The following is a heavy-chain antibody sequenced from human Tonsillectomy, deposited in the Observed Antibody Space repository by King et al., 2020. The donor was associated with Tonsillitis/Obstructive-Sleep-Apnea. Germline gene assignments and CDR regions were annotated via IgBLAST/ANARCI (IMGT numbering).Heavy chain of an antibody. Sequence: QLQESGPGLVKPSGTLSLTCAVSGGSISSSNWWSWVRQPPGKGLEWIGEIYHSGSTNYNPSLKGRVTLSVDKSKNQFSLKLSSVTAADTAVYYCARVRGYSSGLYYFDYWGQGTLVTVSS. CDR2: IYHSGST. V-gene: IGHV4-4*02. D-gene: IGHD6-19*01. J-gene: IGHJ4*02. CDR3: ARVRGYSSGLYYFDY. CDR1: GGSISSSNW.